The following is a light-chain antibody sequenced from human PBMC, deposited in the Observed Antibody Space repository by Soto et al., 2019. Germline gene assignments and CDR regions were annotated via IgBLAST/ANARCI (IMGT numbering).Light chain of an antibody. CDR1: QSVSSS. CDR2: DVS. J-gene: IGKJ4*02. V-gene: IGKV3-11*01. CDR3: QQHRDWPLT. Sequence: EIVLTQSPATLSLSPGESATLSCRASQSVSSSLAWYQHKPGQTPRLLIYDVSNRATGIPARFSGSGSGTDFPLTIRSLEPEDFAVYYCQQHRDWPLTFGGGTKVEI.